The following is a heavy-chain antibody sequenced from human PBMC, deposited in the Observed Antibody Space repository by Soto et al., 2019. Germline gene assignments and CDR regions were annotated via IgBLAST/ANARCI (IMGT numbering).Heavy chain of an antibody. CDR2: IYYSGST. CDR1: GGSISSYY. J-gene: IGHJ6*03. CDR3: ARGSPLRYFDWLGLDYYYYYYMDV. D-gene: IGHD3-9*01. Sequence: QVQLQESGPGLVKPSETLSLTCTVSGGSISSYYWSWIRQPPGKGLEWIGYIYYSGSTNYNPSLKGRVTISVDTSKNQFSRKLSSVTAADTAVYYCARGSPLRYFDWLGLDYYYYYYMDVWGKGTTVTVSS. V-gene: IGHV4-59*01.